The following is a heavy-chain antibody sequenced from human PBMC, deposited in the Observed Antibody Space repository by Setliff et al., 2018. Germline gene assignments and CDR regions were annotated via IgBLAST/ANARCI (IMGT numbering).Heavy chain of an antibody. V-gene: IGHV4-34*01. Sequence: SETLSLTCAVYGGSFSGYYWSWIRQPPGKGLEWIGSIYHSGSTYYNPSLKSRVTISVDTSKNQFSLKLSSVTAADTAVYYCARHYAAMDAFDIWGQGTMVTVSS. D-gene: IGHD5-18*01. J-gene: IGHJ3*02. CDR2: IYHSGST. CDR1: GGSFSGYY. CDR3: ARHYAAMDAFDI.